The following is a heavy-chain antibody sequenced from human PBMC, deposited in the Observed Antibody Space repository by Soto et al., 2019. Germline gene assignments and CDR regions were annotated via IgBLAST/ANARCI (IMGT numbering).Heavy chain of an antibody. J-gene: IGHJ1*01. CDR2: IKSKTDGGTS. CDR1: GFIFSNAW. Sequence: PVGSLRLSCAASGFIFSNAWMSWVRQAPGKGLEWVGRIKSKTDGGTSDFAAPVKGRFTISRDDSRDTLYLQMNSLKTEDTAVYYCTTDDPINKNWGQGTLVTVSS. V-gene: IGHV3-15*01. CDR3: TTDDPINKN.